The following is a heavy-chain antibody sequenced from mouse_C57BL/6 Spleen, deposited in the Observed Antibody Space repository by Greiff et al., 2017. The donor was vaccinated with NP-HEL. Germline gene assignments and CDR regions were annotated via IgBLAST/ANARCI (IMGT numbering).Heavy chain of an antibody. J-gene: IGHJ3*01. CDR3: ASYVNYGAWFAY. CDR2: IWSGGST. CDR1: GFSLTSYG. Sequence: VQLQESGPGLVQPSQSLSITCTVSGFSLTSYGVHWVRQSPGKGLEWLGVIWSGGSTDYNAAFISSLSISKDNSKSQVFFKMNRLQADDTAIYYCASYVNYGAWFAYWGQGTLVTVSA. V-gene: IGHV2-2*01. D-gene: IGHD2-1*01.